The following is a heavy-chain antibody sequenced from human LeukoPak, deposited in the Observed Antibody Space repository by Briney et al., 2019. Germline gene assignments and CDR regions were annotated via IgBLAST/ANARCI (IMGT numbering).Heavy chain of an antibody. CDR3: AKRCTSEKFYFDY. CDR2: INHSGST. Sequence: PSETLSLTCAVYGGSFSGYYWSWIRQPPGKGLEWIGEINHSGSTNYNPSLKSRVTISVDTSKNQFSLKLSSVTAADTAVYYCAKRCTSEKFYFDYWGQGALVTVSS. D-gene: IGHD4-17*01. J-gene: IGHJ4*02. V-gene: IGHV4-34*01. CDR1: GGSFSGYY.